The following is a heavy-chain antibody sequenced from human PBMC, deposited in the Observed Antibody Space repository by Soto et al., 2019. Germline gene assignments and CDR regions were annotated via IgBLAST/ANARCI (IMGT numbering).Heavy chain of an antibody. CDR1: GFTFSSYW. CDR2: IKQDGSEK. D-gene: IGHD6-6*01. CDR3: ARLANERQLVWSSVQTPPDRVDY. J-gene: IGHJ4*02. V-gene: IGHV3-7*01. Sequence: GGSLRLSCAASGFTFSSYWMSWVRQAPGKGLEWVANIKQDGSEKYYVDSVKGRFTISRDNAKNSLYLQMNSLRAEDTAVYYCARLANERQLVWSSVQTPPDRVDYWGQGTLVTVSS.